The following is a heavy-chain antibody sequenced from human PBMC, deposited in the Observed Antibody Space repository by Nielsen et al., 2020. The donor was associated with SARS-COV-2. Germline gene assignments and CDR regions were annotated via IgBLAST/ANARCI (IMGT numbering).Heavy chain of an antibody. CDR3: ARDGGRRMDV. J-gene: IGHJ6*02. CDR2: MNPNSGNT. D-gene: IGHD3-16*01. V-gene: IGHV1-8*01. CDR1: GYTFTDYD. Sequence: ASVKVSCKASGYTFTDYDINWVRQATGQGLEWMGWMNPNSGNTGYAQKFQGRVSMTRNTSISTAYMELSSLRSEDTAMYYCARDGGRRMDVWGQGTTVTVSS.